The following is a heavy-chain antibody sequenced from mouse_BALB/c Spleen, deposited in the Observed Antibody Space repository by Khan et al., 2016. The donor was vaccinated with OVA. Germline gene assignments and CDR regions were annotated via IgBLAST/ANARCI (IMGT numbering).Heavy chain of an antibody. Sequence: VRLQQSGAELVRPGALVKLSCKASDFNIKDYYMHWVKQRPEQGLEWIGWIDPENGETVYDPKFQGKAIMTADTSSNKAYLQLSSLTSEDTAVYYCARSGYSAWFAYWGQGTLVTVSA. CDR3: ARSGYSAWFAY. CDR2: IDPENGET. V-gene: IGHV14-1*02. CDR1: DFNIKDYY. J-gene: IGHJ3*01.